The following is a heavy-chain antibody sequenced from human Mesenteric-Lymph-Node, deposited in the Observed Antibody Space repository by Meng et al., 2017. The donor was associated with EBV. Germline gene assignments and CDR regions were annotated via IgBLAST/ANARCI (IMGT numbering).Heavy chain of an antibody. CDR3: ASVVTGAVDY. CDR1: GGSVRSGSNY. Sequence: QVQLQESGPGLVKPSQXLSLTCAVSGGSVRSGSNYWSWIRQPPGKGLEWIGYMYYHSGSTTYNPSLKSRVSISVDTSKNQFSLNLTSVTAADTAMYYCASVVTGAVDYWGQGTLVTVSS. D-gene: IGHD2-21*02. V-gene: IGHV4-61*01. J-gene: IGHJ4*02. CDR2: MYYHSGST.